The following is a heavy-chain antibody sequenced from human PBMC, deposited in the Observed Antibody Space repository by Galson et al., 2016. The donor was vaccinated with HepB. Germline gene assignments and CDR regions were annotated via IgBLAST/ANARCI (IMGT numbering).Heavy chain of an antibody. J-gene: IGHJ4*02. D-gene: IGHD6-19*01. V-gene: IGHV3-33*01. CDR2: IWYDGSNK. CDR3: ARSKASGWYGPFGY. Sequence: SLRLSCAASGFSFSSFGMHWVRQAPGKGLEWVAIIWYDGSNKYYADSVKGRFTTSRDNSKNTLYLQMNSLRVEDTAVYYCARSKASGWYGPFGYWGQGTLVTVSS. CDR1: GFSFSSFG.